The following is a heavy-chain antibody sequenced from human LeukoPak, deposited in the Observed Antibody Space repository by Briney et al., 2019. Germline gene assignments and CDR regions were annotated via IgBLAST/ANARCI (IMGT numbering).Heavy chain of an antibody. CDR3: AREGNGGGCRDCLDY. Sequence: ASVKVSCKASGYTFTSYYMHWVRQAPGQGLEWMGIINPSGGSTSYAQKFQGRVTMTRGMSTSTVYMELSSLRSEDTAVYYCAREGNGGGCRDCLDYWGQGTLVTVSS. CDR2: INPSGGST. V-gene: IGHV1-46*01. CDR1: GYTFTSYY. J-gene: IGHJ4*02. D-gene: IGHD2-15*01.